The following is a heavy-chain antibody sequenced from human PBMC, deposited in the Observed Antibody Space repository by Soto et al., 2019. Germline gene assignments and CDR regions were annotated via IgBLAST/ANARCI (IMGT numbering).Heavy chain of an antibody. CDR2: INPGDSDI. CDR1: GNSFTNYW. V-gene: IGHV5-51*01. D-gene: IGHD4-4*01. J-gene: IGHJ6*02. CDR3: ARHEQFYYYYYGMDV. Sequence: GESLKISCRGSGNSFTNYWIAWMRQMPGKGLEWMGIINPGDSDIRYSPSFQGQVTISADNSISTAYLQWSSLKASDTAMYYCARHEQFYYYYYGMDVWGQGTAVTVSS.